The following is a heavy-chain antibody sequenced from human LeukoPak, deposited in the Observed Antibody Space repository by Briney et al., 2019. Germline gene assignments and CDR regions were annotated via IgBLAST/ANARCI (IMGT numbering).Heavy chain of an antibody. V-gene: IGHV3-21*01. J-gene: IGHJ4*02. Sequence: GGSLRLSCAASGFTFSSYSMNWVRQAPGKGLEWVSSISSSSSYIYYADSVKGRFTISRDYAKNSLYLQMNSLRAEDTAVYYCARDRGGSGYDFDYWGQGTLVTVSS. CDR2: ISSSSSYI. CDR1: GFTFSSYS. CDR3: ARDRGGSGYDFDY. D-gene: IGHD5-12*01.